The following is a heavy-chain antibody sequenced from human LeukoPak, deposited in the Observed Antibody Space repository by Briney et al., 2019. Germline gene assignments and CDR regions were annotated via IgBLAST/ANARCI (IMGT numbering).Heavy chain of an antibody. CDR1: GFTFSSYS. Sequence: PGGSLRLSCAASGFTFSSYSMNWVRQAPGKGLEWVSSISSSSSYIYYADSVKGRFTISRDNAKNSLYLQMNSRRAEDTAVYYCARDLTSTYYYDSSGYSHFDYWGQGTLVTVSS. CDR3: ARDLTSTYYYDSSGYSHFDY. V-gene: IGHV3-21*01. CDR2: ISSSSSYI. J-gene: IGHJ4*02. D-gene: IGHD3-22*01.